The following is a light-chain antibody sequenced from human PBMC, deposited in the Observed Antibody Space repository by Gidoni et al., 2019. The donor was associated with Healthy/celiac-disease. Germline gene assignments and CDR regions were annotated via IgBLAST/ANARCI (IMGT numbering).Light chain of an antibody. J-gene: IGKJ1*01. V-gene: IGKV3-20*01. Sequence: ELVLPQSPGTLSLSPGEKATLSPRASQSVSRSYLAWYQQKPGQAPRLLIYGASSRATGIPDRFSGSGSGTDFTLTISRLEPEDVAVYYCQQYGSSLWTFGQXTKVEIK. CDR3: QQYGSSLWT. CDR1: QSVSRSY. CDR2: GAS.